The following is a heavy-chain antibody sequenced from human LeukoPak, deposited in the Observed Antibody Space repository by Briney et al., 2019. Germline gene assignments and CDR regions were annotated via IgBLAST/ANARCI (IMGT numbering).Heavy chain of an antibody. CDR3: ARVPGYGDYEEDYYYYGMDV. D-gene: IGHD4-17*01. J-gene: IGHJ6*02. V-gene: IGHV1-2*04. CDR1: GYTFTGYY. Sequence: ASVKVSCKASGYTFTGYYMHWVRQAPGQGLEWMGWINPNSGGTNYAQKFQGWVTMTRDTSISTAYMELSRLRSDDTAVYYCARVPGYGDYEEDYYYYGMDVWGQGTTVTVSS. CDR2: INPNSGGT.